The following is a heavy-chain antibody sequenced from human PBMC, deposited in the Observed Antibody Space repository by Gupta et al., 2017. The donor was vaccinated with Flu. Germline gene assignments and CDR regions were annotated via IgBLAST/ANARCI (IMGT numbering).Heavy chain of an antibody. Sequence: QVQLVQSGAEVKKPGASVKVSCKASEYTFTAYYIHWVRQAPGQGLEWMGRINPHSGTKNYEQKFQGRVTVTMDTSISTAYMDLSGLTSDDTGVYYCAREKFCDTTSCYRWFDPWGQGTLVTVSP. D-gene: IGHD2-2*02. J-gene: IGHJ5*02. CDR1: EYTFTAYY. CDR2: INPHSGTK. CDR3: AREKFCDTTSCYRWFDP. V-gene: IGHV1-2*05.